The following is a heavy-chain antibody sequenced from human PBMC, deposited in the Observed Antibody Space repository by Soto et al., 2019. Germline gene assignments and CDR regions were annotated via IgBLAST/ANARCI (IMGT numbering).Heavy chain of an antibody. V-gene: IGHV3-48*04. CDR2: ISDSSNTI. J-gene: IGHJ4*02. CDR1: GFTFNSHT. Sequence: EVQLVESGGGLVQPEGSLRLSCAASGFTFNSHTMNWVRQAPGKGLEWLSYISDSSNTIYYADSVKGRFTISRDNAKNSLYLQMNSLRAEDTAVYYCTRELGYWGQGTLVTVSA. CDR3: TRELGY.